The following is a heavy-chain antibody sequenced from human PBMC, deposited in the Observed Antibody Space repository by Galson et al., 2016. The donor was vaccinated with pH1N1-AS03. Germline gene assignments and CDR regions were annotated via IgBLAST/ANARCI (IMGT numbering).Heavy chain of an antibody. CDR2: IYFSGRT. CDR1: AGSISTYY. CDR3: ARVRSEWLGVNSSWCGIDS. Sequence: ETLSLTCTVSAGSISTYYWTWIRQPPGRGLEWIGYIYFSGRTNCSPSLKSRANISLDRSRNQFSLNLNSVTAADTAVYYCARVRSEWLGVNSSWCGIDSWGQGTLVTVSS. D-gene: IGHD6-13*01. V-gene: IGHV4-59*01. J-gene: IGHJ4*02.